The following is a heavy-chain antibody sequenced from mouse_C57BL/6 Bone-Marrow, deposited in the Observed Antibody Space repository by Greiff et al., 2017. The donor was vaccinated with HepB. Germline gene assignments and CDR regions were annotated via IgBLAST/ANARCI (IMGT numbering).Heavy chain of an antibody. V-gene: IGHV3-6*01. Sequence: EVQVVESGPGLVKPSQSLSLTCSVTGYSITSGYYWNWIRQFPGNKLEWMGYISYDGSNNYNPSLKNRISITRDTSKNQFFLKLNSVTTEDTATYYCARERGSNYVRAMDYWGQGTSVTVSS. D-gene: IGHD2-5*01. J-gene: IGHJ4*01. CDR2: ISYDGSN. CDR3: ARERGSNYVRAMDY. CDR1: GYSITSGYY.